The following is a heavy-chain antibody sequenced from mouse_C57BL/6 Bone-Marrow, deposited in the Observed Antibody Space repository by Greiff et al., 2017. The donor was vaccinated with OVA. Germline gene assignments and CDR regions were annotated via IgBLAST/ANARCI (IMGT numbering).Heavy chain of an antibody. J-gene: IGHJ4*01. CDR2: IYPGNSDP. V-gene: IGHV1-5*01. CDR1: GYTFTSYW. D-gene: IGHD1-1*01. CDR3: TRDYGSPYAMDY. Sequence: VQLQQSGTVLARPGASVKMSCKTSGYTFTSYWMHWVKQRPGQGLEWIGAIYPGNSDPSYNQKFKGKAKLTAVTSASTAYMELSSLTKEDSAVYYCTRDYGSPYAMDYWGQGTSVTVSS.